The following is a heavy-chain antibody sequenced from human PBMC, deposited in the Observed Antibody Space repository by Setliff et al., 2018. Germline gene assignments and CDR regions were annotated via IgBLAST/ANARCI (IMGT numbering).Heavy chain of an antibody. D-gene: IGHD3-22*01. Sequence: ASVKVSCKASGYSFTPFGISWVRQAPGQGLEWIGWMNPNSGSTGFAQKFQGRVTLTRDITIYTAYMELSGLTSEDAAVYYCARGGDYYCLDYWGLGTLVTVSS. V-gene: IGHV1-8*01. CDR3: ARGGDYYCLDY. J-gene: IGHJ4*02. CDR1: GYSFTPFG. CDR2: MNPNSGST.